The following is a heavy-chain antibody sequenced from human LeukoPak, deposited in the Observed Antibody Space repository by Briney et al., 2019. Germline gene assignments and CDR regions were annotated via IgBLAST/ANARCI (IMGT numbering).Heavy chain of an antibody. J-gene: IGHJ4*02. CDR3: ARAYYYGSGSYLGYYFDY. CDR2: TYYRSKWYN. Sequence: SQTLSLTCAISGDSVSSNSAAWNWIRQSPSRGLEWLGRTYYRSKWYNDYAVSVKNRITINPDTSKNQFSLQLNSVTPEDTAVYYCARAYYYGSGSYLGYYFDYWGQGTLVTVSS. D-gene: IGHD3-10*01. V-gene: IGHV6-1*01. CDR1: GDSVSSNSAA.